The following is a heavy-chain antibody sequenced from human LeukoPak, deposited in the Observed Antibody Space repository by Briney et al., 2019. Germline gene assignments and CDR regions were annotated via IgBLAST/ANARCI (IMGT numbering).Heavy chain of an antibody. J-gene: IGHJ4*02. Sequence: ASVKVSCKASGGTFSSYAISWMRQAPGQGLEWMGGIIPIFGTANYAQKFQGRVTITTDESTSTAYMELSSLRSEDTAVYYCARGRPRNYYDSSGSPFDYWGQGTLVTVSS. CDR1: GGTFSSYA. CDR3: ARGRPRNYYDSSGSPFDY. D-gene: IGHD3-22*01. V-gene: IGHV1-69*05. CDR2: IIPIFGTA.